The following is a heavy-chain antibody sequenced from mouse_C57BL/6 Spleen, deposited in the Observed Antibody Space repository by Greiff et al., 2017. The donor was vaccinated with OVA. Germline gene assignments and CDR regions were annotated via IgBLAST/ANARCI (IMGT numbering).Heavy chain of an antibody. CDR1: GYTFTDYE. J-gene: IGHJ4*01. V-gene: IGHV1-15*01. D-gene: IGHD2-3*01. Sequence: VKLVESGAELVRPGDSVTLSCKASGYTFTDYEMHWVKQTPVHGLEWIGAIDPETGGTAYNQKFKGKAILTADKSSSTAYMELRSLTSEDSAVYYCTRVYDGYYVGAMDYWGQGTSVTVSS. CDR2: IDPETGGT. CDR3: TRVYDGYYVGAMDY.